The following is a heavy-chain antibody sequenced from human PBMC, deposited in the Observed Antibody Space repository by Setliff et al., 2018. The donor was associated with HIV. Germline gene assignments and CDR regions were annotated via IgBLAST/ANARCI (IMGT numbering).Heavy chain of an antibody. CDR2: IHWNSGTK. Sequence: GGSLRLSCAGSGFTFGDYSMHWVRQAPGKGLEWVSGIHWNSGTKGYADSVKGRFIISRDNAKNFVYLQVNSLRAEDTALYYCARANYYGSGSYVYYFDYWGQGTLVTVSS. CDR3: ARANYYGSGSYVYYFDY. D-gene: IGHD3-10*01. CDR1: GFTFGDYS. J-gene: IGHJ4*02. V-gene: IGHV3-9*01.